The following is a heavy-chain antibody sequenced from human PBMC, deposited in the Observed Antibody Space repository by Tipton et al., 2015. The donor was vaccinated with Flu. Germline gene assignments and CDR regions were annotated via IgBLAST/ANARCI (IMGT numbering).Heavy chain of an antibody. V-gene: IGHV4-61*02. CDR3: ARGSGSGTYVIFDY. J-gene: IGHJ4*02. CDR2: IYSSGST. Sequence: TLSLTCTVSGDAISSSLYYWSWIRQPAGKGLEWIGRIYSSGSTNYNPSLKSRVTMSVETSKNQFSLKLSSVTAADTAVYYCARGSGSGTYVIFDYWGQGTLVTVSS. D-gene: IGHD3-10*01. CDR1: GDAISSSLYY.